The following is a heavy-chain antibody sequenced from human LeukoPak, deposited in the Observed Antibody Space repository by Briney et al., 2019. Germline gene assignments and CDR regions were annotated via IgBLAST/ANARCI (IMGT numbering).Heavy chain of an antibody. J-gene: IGHJ6*02. Sequence: GRSLRLSCAASGFIFDNYAMNWVRQAPGKGLEWVSGINWNSDNIGYVDSVKGRFTISRDSGENSLYLQMNSLRPEDTAVYYCAKDQGSSWPYYGMDVWGQGTTVTVSS. D-gene: IGHD6-13*01. CDR1: GFIFDNYA. CDR3: AKDQGSSWPYYGMDV. CDR2: INWNSDNI. V-gene: IGHV3-9*01.